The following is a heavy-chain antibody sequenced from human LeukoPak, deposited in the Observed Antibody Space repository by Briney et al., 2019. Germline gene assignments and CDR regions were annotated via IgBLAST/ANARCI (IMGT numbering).Heavy chain of an antibody. CDR2: IYYSGST. CDR3: AGHGATVPFDY. Sequence: SETLSLTCTVSGGSISSYYWSWIRQPPGKGLEWIGYIYYSGSTNYNPSLKSRVTISVDTSKNQFSLKLSSVTAADTAVYYCAGHGATVPFDYGGQGTLVTVSS. D-gene: IGHD1-26*01. V-gene: IGHV4-59*08. CDR1: GGSISSYY. J-gene: IGHJ4*02.